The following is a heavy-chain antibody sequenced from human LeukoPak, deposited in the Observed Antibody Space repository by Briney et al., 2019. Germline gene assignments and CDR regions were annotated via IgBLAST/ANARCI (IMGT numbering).Heavy chain of an antibody. CDR1: NGSLSGYY. CDR2: IVYNGNT. V-gene: IGHV4-34*12. D-gene: IGHD1-26*01. Sequence: SETLSLTCAVYNGSLSGYYWSWFRQSPGKGLEWIGEIVYNGNTNYNPSLKSRLTISLDTSKNQFSLRLISVTAADTAFYYCARESRRRVPPSDIENHFDYWGQGTLVTVSS. CDR3: ARESRRRVPPSDIENHFDY. J-gene: IGHJ4*02.